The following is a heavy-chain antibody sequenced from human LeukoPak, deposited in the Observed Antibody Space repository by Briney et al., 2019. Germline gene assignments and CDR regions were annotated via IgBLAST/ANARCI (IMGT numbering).Heavy chain of an antibody. Sequence: SETLSLTCTVSGGSISSSSYYWGWIRQPPGKGLEWIGSIYYSGSTYYNPSLKSRVTISVDTSESQFSLKLSSVTAADTAVYYCARPEDDSSGYYPRDWGQGTLVTVSS. CDR1: GGSISSSSYY. CDR2: IYYSGST. J-gene: IGHJ4*02. CDR3: ARPEDDSSGYYPRD. V-gene: IGHV4-39*01. D-gene: IGHD3-22*01.